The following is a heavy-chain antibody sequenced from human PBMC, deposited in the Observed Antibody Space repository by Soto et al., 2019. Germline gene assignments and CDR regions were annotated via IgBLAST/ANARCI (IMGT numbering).Heavy chain of an antibody. CDR2: IGTAGDT. CDR3: TRGADGFDY. V-gene: IGHV3-13*01. CDR1: GFTFSSYD. D-gene: IGHD3-16*01. J-gene: IGHJ4*02. Sequence: EVQLVESGGDLVQPGGSLRLSCAASGFTFSSYDFHWVRQAAGKGLEWVSGIGTAGDTYYAGSVKGRFIMSRENAKNSLYLQMNRPRAGDTAVYYCTRGADGFDYWGQGTLVTVSS.